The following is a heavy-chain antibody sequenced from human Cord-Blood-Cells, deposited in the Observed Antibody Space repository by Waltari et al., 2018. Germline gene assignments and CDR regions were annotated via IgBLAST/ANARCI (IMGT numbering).Heavy chain of an antibody. CDR1: GYTFTSYG. J-gene: IGHJ4*02. CDR3: ARGNYCSGGSCYKYYFDY. D-gene: IGHD2-15*01. V-gene: IGHV1-18*01. CDR2: SNAYKDNA. Sequence: QVQLVQSGAEVKKPGASVKVSCKASGYTFTSYGLSWVRQAPGQGLEWMGWSNAYKDNANYAQKLQGRVTMTTDTSTSTAYMELRSLRSDDTAVYYCARGNYCSGGSCYKYYFDYWGQGTLVTVSS.